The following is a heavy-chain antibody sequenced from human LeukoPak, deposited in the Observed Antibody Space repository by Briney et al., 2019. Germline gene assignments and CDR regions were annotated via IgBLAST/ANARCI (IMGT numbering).Heavy chain of an antibody. CDR3: ARAKDSSSLPIH. Sequence: ASVKVSCKASGGTFSSYAISWVRQAPGQGLEWMGRIIPIFGTANYAQKFQGRVTITTDESTSTAYMELSSLRSEDTAVYYCARAKDSSSLPIHWGQGTLVTVSS. CDR2: IIPIFGTA. D-gene: IGHD6-13*01. V-gene: IGHV1-69*05. J-gene: IGHJ4*02. CDR1: GGTFSSYA.